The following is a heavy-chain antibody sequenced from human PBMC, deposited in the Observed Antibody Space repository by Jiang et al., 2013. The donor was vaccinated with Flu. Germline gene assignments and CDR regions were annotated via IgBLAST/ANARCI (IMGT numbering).Heavy chain of an antibody. Sequence: RLSCAASGFTFDDYAMHWVRQAPGKGLEWVSGISWNSGSIGYADSVKGRFTISRDNAKNSLYLQMNSLRAEDTALYYCAKGTASGQLVPFDYWGQGTLVTVSS. CDR2: ISWNSGSI. CDR1: GFTFDDYA. J-gene: IGHJ4*02. D-gene: IGHD6-6*01. CDR3: AKGTASGQLVPFDY. V-gene: IGHV3-9*01.